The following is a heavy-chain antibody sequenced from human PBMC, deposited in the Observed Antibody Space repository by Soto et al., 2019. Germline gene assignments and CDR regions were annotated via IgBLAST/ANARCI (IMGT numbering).Heavy chain of an antibody. CDR3: ARVPPTGGYYGMDV. J-gene: IGHJ6*02. CDR1: GGSISNYY. D-gene: IGHD1-26*01. V-gene: IGHV4-59*01. CDR2: IYYSGST. Sequence: KPSETLSLTCTVSGGSISNYYWTWIRQPPGKGLEWIGYIYYSGSTNYNPSLKSRLTISVDTSKNQFSLKLTSVTASDTAVYYCARVPPTGGYYGMDVWGQGTTVTVSS.